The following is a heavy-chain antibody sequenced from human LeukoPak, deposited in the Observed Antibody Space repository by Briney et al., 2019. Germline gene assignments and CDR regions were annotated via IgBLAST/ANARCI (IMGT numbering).Heavy chain of an antibody. CDR3: AKGDSTAADITWFDP. CDR1: GITLSSHG. Sequence: QSGGSLRLSCAPSGITLSSHGMLWVRQARGKGRVWVAVISYDGRDKYYPGSVRARFTISRDNSKNTLYLQMNSLIPEDTAVYYCAKGDSTAADITWFDPWGQGTLVTVSS. J-gene: IGHJ5*02. D-gene: IGHD6-25*01. V-gene: IGHV3-30*18. CDR2: ISYDGRDK.